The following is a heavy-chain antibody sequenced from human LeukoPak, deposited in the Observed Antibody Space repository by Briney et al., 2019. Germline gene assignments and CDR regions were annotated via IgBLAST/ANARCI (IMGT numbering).Heavy chain of an antibody. V-gene: IGHV3-30*03. CDR1: GFTFSSYG. D-gene: IGHD3-10*01. J-gene: IGHJ4*02. CDR3: ARAQYYYGSGSYSPGGY. CDR2: ISYDGSNK. Sequence: GRSLRLSCAASGFTFSSYGMHWVRQAPGKGLEWVAVISYDGSNKYYADSVKGRFTISRDNSKNTLYLQMNSLRAEDTAVYYCARAQYYYGSGSYSPGGYWGQGTLVTVSS.